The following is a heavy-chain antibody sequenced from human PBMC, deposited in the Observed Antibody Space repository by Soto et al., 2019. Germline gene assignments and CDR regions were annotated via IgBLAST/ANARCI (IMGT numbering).Heavy chain of an antibody. J-gene: IGHJ6*02. CDR1: GRTFSSYA. CDR2: IIPIFGTA. V-gene: IGHV1-69*01. Sequence: AVKGSCTASGRTFSSYAIGRVRQATLQGLAWMGGIIPIFGTANYAQKFQGRVTITADESTSTAYMELSSLRSEDTAVYYCARVRVMEQLVSYYCYGMDVWGQGNTVTVSS. D-gene: IGHD6-6*01. CDR3: ARVRVMEQLVSYYCYGMDV.